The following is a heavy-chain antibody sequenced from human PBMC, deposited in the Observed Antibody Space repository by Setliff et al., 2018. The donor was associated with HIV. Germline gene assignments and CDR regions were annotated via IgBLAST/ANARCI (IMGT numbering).Heavy chain of an antibody. J-gene: IGHJ5*02. CDR3: ARDFASGWCNWFDP. V-gene: IGHV3-30-3*01. D-gene: IGHD6-19*01. CDR2: VYLDGTSI. CDR1: GFIFSSVD. Sequence: GGSLRLSCKGSGFIFSSVDMHWVRQAPGKGLEWVAMVYLDGTSIYYADSVRGRFTISRDNSKDTVSLQMDSLRVEDTAVYYCARDFASGWCNWFDPWGQGTLVTVSS.